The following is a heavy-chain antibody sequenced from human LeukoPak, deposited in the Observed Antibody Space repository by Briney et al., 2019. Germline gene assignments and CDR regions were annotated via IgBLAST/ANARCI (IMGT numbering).Heavy chain of an antibody. D-gene: IGHD3-16*01. V-gene: IGHV4-39*01. CDR3: GGHRRGEPICS. J-gene: IGHJ4*02. Sequence: SETLSLTCTVSDGSISSSSSFWGWIRQPPGKGLEWIGSIDYSGSTYYNPSLKSRLTISADTSKNQFSLRLSSVTAADTAVYFFGGHRRGEPICSRGQGTLVTVSS. CDR2: IDYSGST. CDR1: DGSISSSSSF.